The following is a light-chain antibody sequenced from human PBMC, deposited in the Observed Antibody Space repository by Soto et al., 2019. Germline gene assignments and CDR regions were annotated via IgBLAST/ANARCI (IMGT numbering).Light chain of an antibody. V-gene: IGKV3D-15*01. Sequence: EIVLTQSPGTLSLSPGERATLNCRASQSVSSNLAWYQQKPGQPPRLLIYDISTRATGIPTRFSGSGSGTEFTLTISSLQSEDFAVYYCQQHSNWPLTFGGGTKVDIK. CDR3: QQHSNWPLT. CDR2: DIS. CDR1: QSVSSN. J-gene: IGKJ4*01.